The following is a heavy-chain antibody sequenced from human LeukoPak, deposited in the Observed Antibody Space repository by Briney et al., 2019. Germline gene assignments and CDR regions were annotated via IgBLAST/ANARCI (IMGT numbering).Heavy chain of an antibody. CDR2: IKQDGSDR. Sequence: GGSLRLSRAASGFTFRNYWMSWVRQAPGTGLEWVANIKQDGSDRNYVTSVRGRFTISRDNAESSLFLQMNSLRAEDTAVYYCVRNLAVAGTCFDSWGQGTLVTVSS. CDR3: VRNLAVAGTCFDS. V-gene: IGHV3-7*03. CDR1: GFTFRNYW. D-gene: IGHD6-19*01. J-gene: IGHJ4*02.